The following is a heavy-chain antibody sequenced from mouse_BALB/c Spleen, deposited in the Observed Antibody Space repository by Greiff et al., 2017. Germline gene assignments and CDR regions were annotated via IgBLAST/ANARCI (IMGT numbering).Heavy chain of an antibody. Sequence: EVQGVESGGGLVQPGGSRKLSCAASGFTFSSFGMHWVRQAPEKGLEWVAYISSGSSNIYYADTVKGRFTISRDNPKNTLFLQMTSLRSEDTAMYYCARGGTGASFDYWGQGTTLTVSS. V-gene: IGHV5-17*02. CDR3: ARGGTGASFDY. CDR2: ISSGSSNI. D-gene: IGHD4-1*01. CDR1: GFTFSSFG. J-gene: IGHJ2*01.